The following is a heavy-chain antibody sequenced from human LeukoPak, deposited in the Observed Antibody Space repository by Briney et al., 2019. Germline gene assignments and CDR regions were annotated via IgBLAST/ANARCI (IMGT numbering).Heavy chain of an antibody. D-gene: IGHD3-3*01. J-gene: IGHJ3*02. Sequence: GGSLRLSCAASGFTFSSYSMNWVRQAPGKGLEWVSSISSSSSYIYYADSVKGRFTISRDNAKNSLYLQMNSLRAEDTAAYYCARDHARSDAFDIWGQGTMVTVSS. V-gene: IGHV3-21*01. CDR1: GFTFSSYS. CDR2: ISSSSSYI. CDR3: ARDHARSDAFDI.